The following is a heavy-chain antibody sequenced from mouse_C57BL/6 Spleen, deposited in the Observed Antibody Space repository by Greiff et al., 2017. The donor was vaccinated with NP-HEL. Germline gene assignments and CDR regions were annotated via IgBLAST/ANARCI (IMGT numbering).Heavy chain of an antibody. CDR2: IYPRSGNT. J-gene: IGHJ2*01. CDR1: GYTFTSYG. Sequence: QVQLQQSGAELARPGASVKLSCKASGYTFTSYGISWVKQRTGQGLEWIGEIYPRSGNTYYNEKFKGKATLTADKSSSTAYMELRSLTSEDSAVYFCARWDTTVVHYFDYWGQGTTLTVSS. CDR3: ARWDTTVVHYFDY. D-gene: IGHD1-1*01. V-gene: IGHV1-81*01.